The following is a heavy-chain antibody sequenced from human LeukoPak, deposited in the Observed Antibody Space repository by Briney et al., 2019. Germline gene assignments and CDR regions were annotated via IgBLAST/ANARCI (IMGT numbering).Heavy chain of an antibody. V-gene: IGHV3-9*01. CDR1: GFTFDGYA. CDR3: AKDITHDSSGYYPN. Sequence: GRSLRLSCAASGFTFDGYAMHWVRQAPGKGLEWIAGISWNSGSIGYADTVKGRFTIFRDNAKNSLYLQMNSLRAEDTALYYCAKDITHDSSGYYPNWGQGTLVTVSS. D-gene: IGHD3-22*01. J-gene: IGHJ4*02. CDR2: ISWNSGSI.